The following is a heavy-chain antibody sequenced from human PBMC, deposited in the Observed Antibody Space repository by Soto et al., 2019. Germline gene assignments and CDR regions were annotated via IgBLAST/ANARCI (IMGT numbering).Heavy chain of an antibody. CDR3: ARRAWDSYYAIDV. Sequence: VQLVESGGGEVQPGRSLRLSCAASGFKYTDFALHWVRQAPGKGLEWVAIISYDGSDKYYADSVKGRFDISRDNPKNTLYLEMNSLRPEDTAVYFCARRAWDSYYAIDVWGQGTTVTVFS. V-gene: IGHV3-30*09. CDR1: GFKYTDFA. CDR2: ISYDGSDK. J-gene: IGHJ6*02. D-gene: IGHD3-22*01.